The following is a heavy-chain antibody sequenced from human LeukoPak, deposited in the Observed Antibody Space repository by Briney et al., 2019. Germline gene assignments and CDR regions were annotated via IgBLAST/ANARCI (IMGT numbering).Heavy chain of an antibody. D-gene: IGHD4-23*01. CDR1: GFTFSSHW. V-gene: IGHV3-74*01. J-gene: IGHJ6*03. CDR3: ARAGGLALLNYYYYMDV. Sequence: TGGSLRLSCAASGFTFSSHWVHWVRKAPGKGLVWVSRINSDGTSTSYADSVKGRFTISRDNAKNTLYLQMNSLRAEDSALYYCARAGGLALLNYYYYMDVWGKGTTVTVSS. CDR2: INSDGTST.